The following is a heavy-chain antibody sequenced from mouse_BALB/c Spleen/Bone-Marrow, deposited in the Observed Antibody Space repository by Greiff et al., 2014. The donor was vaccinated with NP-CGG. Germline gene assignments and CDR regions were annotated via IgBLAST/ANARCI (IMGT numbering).Heavy chain of an antibody. D-gene: IGHD1-1*01. CDR1: AFTFSNYW. V-gene: IGHV6-6*02. CDR3: TRRGVGYAMDY. Sequence: EVKLQESGGGLVQPGGSMKVSCVASAFTFSNYWMNWVRQSPEKGLEWVAEIRLKSNNYATHYAESVKGRFTISRDDSKSSVYLQMNNLRAEDTGIYYFTRRGVGYAMDYWGQGTSVTVSS. J-gene: IGHJ4*01. CDR2: IRLKSNNYAT.